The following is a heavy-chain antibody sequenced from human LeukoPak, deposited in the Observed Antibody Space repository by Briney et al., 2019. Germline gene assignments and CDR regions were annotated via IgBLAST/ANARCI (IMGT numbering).Heavy chain of an antibody. CDR2: INHSGST. V-gene: IGHV4-34*01. CDR3: AREDWQENWFDP. Sequence: SETLSLTCAVYGGSFSGYYWSWIRQPPGKGLEWIGEINHSGSTNYNPSLKSRVTISVDTSKNQFSLKLSSVTAADTAVYYCAREDWQENWFDPWGQGTLVTVSS. CDR1: GGSFSGYY. D-gene: IGHD2-21*01. J-gene: IGHJ5*02.